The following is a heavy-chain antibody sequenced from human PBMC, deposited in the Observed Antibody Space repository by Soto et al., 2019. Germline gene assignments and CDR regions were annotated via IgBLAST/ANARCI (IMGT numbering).Heavy chain of an antibody. D-gene: IGHD3-10*01. Sequence: EVQLLESGGGLVQPGGSLTLSCAASGFTFSSYAMSWVRQAPGKGLEWVSAISGSGLNTYYAESVKGRFTISRDNSKKTLNLNLTSLRAEATAIYSCRKEFPPFIGSGSSSYFTFWGQGTRVPVSS. CDR1: GFTFSSYA. V-gene: IGHV3-23*01. J-gene: IGHJ4*02. CDR2: ISGSGLNT. CDR3: RKEFPPFIGSGSSSYFTF.